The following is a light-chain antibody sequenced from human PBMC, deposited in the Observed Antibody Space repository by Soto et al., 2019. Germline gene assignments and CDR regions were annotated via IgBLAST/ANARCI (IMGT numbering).Light chain of an antibody. CDR2: AAS. CDR3: QQAKTFPQLT. Sequence: DLQMTQSPSFVSAFVGDTVTITCRASQGTGNWLAWYQQKPGKAPKLLIYAASTLENGVPSRFSGSGSGTDFTLTINGLQPDDCATYYCQQAKTFPQLTFGGGTKIEIK. V-gene: IGKV1D-12*01. J-gene: IGKJ4*01. CDR1: QGTGNW.